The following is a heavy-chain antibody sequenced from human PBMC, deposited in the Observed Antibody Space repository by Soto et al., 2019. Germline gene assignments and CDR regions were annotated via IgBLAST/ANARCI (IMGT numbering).Heavy chain of an antibody. D-gene: IGHD3-10*01. V-gene: IGHV1-58*01. Sequence: SVKVSGKTSGFTFPSSSVQWVRQARGQRLEWIGWIVVGSGNTNYAHKFQERVTITRDMSTSTAYMELSSRRSEDTAVYYCAGTGAQAYYYGSGTALDGVPFDPWGQGTLVNVSS. CDR1: GFTFPSSS. J-gene: IGHJ5*02. CDR2: IVVGSGNT. CDR3: AGTGAQAYYYGSGTALDGVPFDP.